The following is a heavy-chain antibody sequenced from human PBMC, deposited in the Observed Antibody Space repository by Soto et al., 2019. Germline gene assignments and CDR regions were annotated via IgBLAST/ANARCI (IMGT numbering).Heavy chain of an antibody. CDR2: INAGNGNT. V-gene: IGHV1-3*01. CDR3: ARVSILEWLLAFDY. Sequence: ASVKVSCKASGYPFTSYAMHWVRQAPGQRLELMGWINAGNGNTKYSQKFQGRVTITRDTSANTGYMELSSLRSEDTAVYYCARVSILEWLLAFDYWGQGTLVTV. CDR1: GYPFTSYA. D-gene: IGHD3-3*01. J-gene: IGHJ4*02.